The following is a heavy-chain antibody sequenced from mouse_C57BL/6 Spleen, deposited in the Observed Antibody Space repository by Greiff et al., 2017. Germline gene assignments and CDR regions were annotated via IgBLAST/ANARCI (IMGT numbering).Heavy chain of an antibody. Sequence: QVQLQQSGAELVRPGTSVKVSCKASGYAFTNYLIEWVKQRPGQGLEWIGVINPGSGGTNYNEKFKGKATLTADKSSSTAYMQLSSLTSEDSAVYFCARSGPEGWYFDFWGTGTTVTVSS. CDR1: GYAFTNYL. CDR3: ARSGPEGWYFDF. D-gene: IGHD3-2*02. CDR2: INPGSGGT. J-gene: IGHJ1*03. V-gene: IGHV1-54*01.